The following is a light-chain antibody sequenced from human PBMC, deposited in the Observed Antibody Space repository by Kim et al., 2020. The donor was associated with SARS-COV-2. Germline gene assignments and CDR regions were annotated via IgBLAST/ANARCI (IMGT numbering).Light chain of an antibody. CDR3: QQYSSFPWT. J-gene: IGKJ1*01. Sequence: ASVGDRVTITCRASQNINMWLAWYQQKPEKAPNLLIYQTSTLERGVPSRFSGSGSETEFTLTITSLQPDDFATYFCQQYSSFPWTFGQGTKVDIK. CDR2: QTS. V-gene: IGKV1-5*03. CDR1: QNINMW.